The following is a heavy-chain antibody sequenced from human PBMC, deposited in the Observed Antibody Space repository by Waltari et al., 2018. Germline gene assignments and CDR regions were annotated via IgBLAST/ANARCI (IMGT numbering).Heavy chain of an antibody. J-gene: IGHJ5*02. CDR3: AVGGGDGGNYLNWFDP. CDR2: VDPEDGET. CDR1: GYTFTDRY. V-gene: IGHV1-69-2*01. D-gene: IGHD2-21*02. Sequence: EVQLEQSGAEVKKPGATVKISCKVSGYTFTDRYMHWVQQAPGKGLEWMGLVDPEDGETNDGGKFQGQVTRTADTSTDTAYMELSGLRSEDTAVYYCAVGGGDGGNYLNWFDPWGQGTLVTVSS.